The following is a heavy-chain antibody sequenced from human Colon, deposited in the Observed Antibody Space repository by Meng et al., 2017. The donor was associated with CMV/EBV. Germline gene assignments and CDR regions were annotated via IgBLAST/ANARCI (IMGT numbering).Heavy chain of an antibody. CDR3: ARAGPIAGRILAYYYYGLDV. D-gene: IGHD6-6*01. CDR2: LGSDGSGI. CDR1: EYTFISHA. Sequence: GGSLRLSCTGSEYTFISHAMTWVPQAPGKGLEWVSSLGSDGSGIYTADSVKGRFTISRDNSKNTLYLQMNSLRAEDTAVYYCARAGPIAGRILAYYYYGLDVWGRGTTVTVSS. J-gene: IGHJ6*02. V-gene: IGHV3-23*01.